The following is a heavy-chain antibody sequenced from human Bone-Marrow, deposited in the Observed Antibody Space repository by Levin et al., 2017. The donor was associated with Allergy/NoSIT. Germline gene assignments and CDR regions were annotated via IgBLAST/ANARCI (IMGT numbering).Heavy chain of an antibody. V-gene: IGHV3-30*03. D-gene: IGHD3-10*01. CDR2: ITSDGSNI. CDR3: ASRGSFDH. CDR1: GLSFGDYG. J-gene: IGHJ4*02. Sequence: LSLTCAASGLSFGDYGMHWVRQAPDSGLEWVTLITSDGSNIFYADSVKGRFVVSRDNSRNLLFLQLNSLRPEDAGVYYCASRGSFDHWGQGTPVTVSS.